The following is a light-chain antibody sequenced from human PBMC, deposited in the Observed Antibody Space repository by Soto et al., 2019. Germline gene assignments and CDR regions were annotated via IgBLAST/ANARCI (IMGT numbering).Light chain of an antibody. V-gene: IGKV3-20*01. CDR2: NAS. J-gene: IGKJ1*01. CDR1: QSVNSY. CDR3: QHYGSSLWT. Sequence: PGEGATLSCRASQSVNSYLAWYQQKPGQAPRLLIFNASSRATGIPDRFSGSGSGTDFTLTINGLEPEDFAVYYCQHYGSSLWTFGQGKKGEIK.